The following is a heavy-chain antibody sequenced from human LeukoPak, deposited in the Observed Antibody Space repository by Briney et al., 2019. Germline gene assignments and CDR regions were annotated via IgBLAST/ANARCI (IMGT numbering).Heavy chain of an antibody. CDR2: TYYRSKWYN. CDR3: ARFSVAGIYYYYGMDV. Sequence: SQTLSLTCAISGDSVSSNSAAWNWIRQSPSRGLEWLGRTYYRSKWYNGYAVSVKSRITINPDTSKNQFSLQLNSVAPEDTAVYYCARFSVAGIYYYYGMDVWGQGTTVTVSS. D-gene: IGHD6-19*01. J-gene: IGHJ6*02. CDR1: GDSVSSNSAA. V-gene: IGHV6-1*01.